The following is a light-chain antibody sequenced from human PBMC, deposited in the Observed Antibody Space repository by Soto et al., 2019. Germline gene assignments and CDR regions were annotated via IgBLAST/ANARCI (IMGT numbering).Light chain of an antibody. J-gene: IGKJ1*01. CDR2: DAY. Sequence: DIQMTQSPSNLSASIGDRVTITCRASQSINKWLAWHQHKPGKAHKLMIYDAYSLQSGVPQTFSGRGSGTEFTLTIRSLKPDDIATYYCQKSSSYSAWTLGAGTKLDIK. V-gene: IGKV1-5*01. CDR3: QKSSSYSAWT. CDR1: QSINKW.